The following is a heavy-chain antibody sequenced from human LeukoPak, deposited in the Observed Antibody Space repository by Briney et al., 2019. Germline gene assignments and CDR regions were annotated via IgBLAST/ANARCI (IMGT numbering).Heavy chain of an antibody. V-gene: IGHV3-21*01. CDR2: ISSSSSYK. CDR1: GFTFSSYS. D-gene: IGHD4-23*01. CDR3: ARLTVVTRADY. Sequence: GGSLRLSCAASGFTFSSYSMNWVHQAPGKGLEWVSSISSSSSYKYYADSVKGRFTISRDNAKNSLYLQMNSLRAEDTAVYYCARLTVVTRADYWGQGTLVTVSS. J-gene: IGHJ4*02.